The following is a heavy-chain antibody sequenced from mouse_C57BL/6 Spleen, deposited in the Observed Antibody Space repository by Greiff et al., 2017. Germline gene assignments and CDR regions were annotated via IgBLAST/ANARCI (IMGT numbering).Heavy chain of an antibody. CDR3: ARGWGAY. CDR1: GYTFTSYW. J-gene: IGHJ3*01. Sequence: QVQLKQPGAELVRPGSSVKLSCKASGYTFTSYWMHWVKQRPIQGLEWIGNIDPSDSEPHYNQKFKDKAPLTVDKSSSTADMHLSSRTSEDSAVYYCARGWGAYWGQGTLVTVSA. V-gene: IGHV1-52*01. CDR2: IDPSDSEP. D-gene: IGHD1-1*02.